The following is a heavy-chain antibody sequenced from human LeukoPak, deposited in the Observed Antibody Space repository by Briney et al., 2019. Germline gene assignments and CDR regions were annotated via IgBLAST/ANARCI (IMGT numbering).Heavy chain of an antibody. CDR2: IYSGGST. V-gene: IGHV3-53*01. CDR3: AKDKEVVVVPAASFDY. J-gene: IGHJ4*02. Sequence: GGSLRLSCAASGFTVSSNYMSWVRQAPGKGLEWVSVIYSGGSTYYADSVKGRFTISRDNSKNTLYLQMNSLRAEDTAVYYCAKDKEVVVVPAASFDYWGQGTLVTVSS. D-gene: IGHD2-2*01. CDR1: GFTVSSNY.